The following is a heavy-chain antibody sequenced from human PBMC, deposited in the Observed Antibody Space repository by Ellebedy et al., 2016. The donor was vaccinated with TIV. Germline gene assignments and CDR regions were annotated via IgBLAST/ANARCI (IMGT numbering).Heavy chain of an antibody. D-gene: IGHD2-2*01. CDR2: IRESDGDT. Sequence: GESLKISCAASGFTFGNYAMSWVRQAPGKGLEWVSGIRESDGDTSYEESVKGRFTISRDNSKSTVYLQMNSLRAEDSAIYYCAKSSTTYFYYMDVWGNGTTVTVSS. J-gene: IGHJ6*03. CDR3: AKSSTTYFYYMDV. CDR1: GFTFGNYA. V-gene: IGHV3-23*01.